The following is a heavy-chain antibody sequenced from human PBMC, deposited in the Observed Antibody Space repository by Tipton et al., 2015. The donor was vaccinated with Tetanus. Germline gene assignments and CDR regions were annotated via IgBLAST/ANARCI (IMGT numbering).Heavy chain of an antibody. CDR1: GYIFTSYG. D-gene: IGHD2-21*01. CDR2: ISAIGNT. Sequence: QVQLVQSGAEVKKPGASMKVSCKAFGYIFTSYGISWVRQAPGQGLEWMGWISAIGNTNYAQKLQGRVTMTTDTSTSTAYMELRSLRSDDTAVYYCARPIGHIDAFDIWGQGTMVTVSS. V-gene: IGHV1-18*01. J-gene: IGHJ3*02. CDR3: ARPIGHIDAFDI.